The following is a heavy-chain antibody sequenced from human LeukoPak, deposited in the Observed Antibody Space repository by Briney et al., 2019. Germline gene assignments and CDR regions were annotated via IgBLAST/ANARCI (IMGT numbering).Heavy chain of an antibody. Sequence: ASVKVSCKASGCTFSSYAISWVRQAPGQGLEWLGGIIPIFGTANYAQKFQGRVTITADKSTSTAYMELSSLRSEDTAVYDCARDRTYYYDSSGYGDWDYWGQGTLVTVSS. CDR2: IIPIFGTA. V-gene: IGHV1-69*06. CDR3: ARDRTYYYDSSGYGDWDY. CDR1: GCTFSSYA. J-gene: IGHJ4*02. D-gene: IGHD3-22*01.